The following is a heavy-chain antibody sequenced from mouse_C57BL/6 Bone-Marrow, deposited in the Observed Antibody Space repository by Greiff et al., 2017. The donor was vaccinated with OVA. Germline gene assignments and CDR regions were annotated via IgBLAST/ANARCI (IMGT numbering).Heavy chain of an antibody. CDR3: ARGTMITTGRYFDV. D-gene: IGHD2-4*01. J-gene: IGHJ1*03. Sequence: EVMLVESGGGLVKPGGSLKLSCAASGFTFSSYAMSWVRQTPEKRLEWVATISDGGSYTYYPDNVKGRFTISRDNAKNNLYLQMSHLKSEDTAMYYCARGTMITTGRYFDVWGTGTTVTVSS. CDR1: GFTFSSYA. V-gene: IGHV5-4*03. CDR2: ISDGGSYT.